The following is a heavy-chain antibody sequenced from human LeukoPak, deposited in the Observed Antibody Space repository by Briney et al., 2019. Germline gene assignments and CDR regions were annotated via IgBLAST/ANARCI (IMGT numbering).Heavy chain of an antibody. D-gene: IGHD4-17*01. Sequence: GGSPRLSCAASGFTFRSHAFHWVRQAPGKGLEWVAVISYDGSNDHYTDSVRGRFTISRDNSKNTLYLQMNSLRAEDTAVYYCARGHHSTVTTGVSYFDYWGQGTLVTVSS. V-gene: IGHV3-30*04. CDR2: ISYDGSND. CDR3: ARGHHSTVTTGVSYFDY. CDR1: GFTFRSHA. J-gene: IGHJ4*02.